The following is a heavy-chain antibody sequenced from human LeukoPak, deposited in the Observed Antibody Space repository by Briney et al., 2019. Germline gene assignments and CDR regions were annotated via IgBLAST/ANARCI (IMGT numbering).Heavy chain of an antibody. CDR3: ARASLWLDAFDI. J-gene: IGHJ3*02. CDR2: MNPNSGNT. Sequence: ASVKVSCKGYGYTFINHDIDWVRQAAGQGLEWMGWMNPNSGNTGYAQKFQGRVTMTRNTSISTAYMELSSLRSEDTAVYYCARASLWLDAFDIWGQGTMVTVSS. CDR1: GYTFINHD. D-gene: IGHD2-21*01. V-gene: IGHV1-8*02.